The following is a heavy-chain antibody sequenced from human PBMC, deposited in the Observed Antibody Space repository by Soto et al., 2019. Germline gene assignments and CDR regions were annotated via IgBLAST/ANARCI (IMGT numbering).Heavy chain of an antibody. Sequence: EVQLVESGGNLIQPGGSLRLSCAASGFTVTNKYMTWVRQAPGKGLEWVSLIYSGGATSYADSVKGRFTISRDNSKDILYLQVNILRAEDTAVYYGSRVDYGDYGWYFDLWGRGALVTVSS. CDR2: IYSGGAT. J-gene: IGHJ2*01. CDR3: SRVDYGDYGWYFDL. CDR1: GFTVTNKY. V-gene: IGHV3-53*01. D-gene: IGHD4-17*01.